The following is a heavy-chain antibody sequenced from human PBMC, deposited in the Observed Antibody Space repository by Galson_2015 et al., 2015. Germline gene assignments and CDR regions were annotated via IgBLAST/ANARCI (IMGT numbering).Heavy chain of an antibody. D-gene: IGHD3-10*01. Sequence: SLRLSCAASGFTFDDYAMHWVRHAPGKGLEWVSGISWNSGSIGYADSVKGRFTISRDNAKNSLYLQMKSLRAEDTALYYCAKDSSSRFGDRTRFDYWGQGTLVAVSS. CDR3: AKDSSSRFGDRTRFDY. J-gene: IGHJ4*02. CDR2: ISWNSGSI. V-gene: IGHV3-9*01. CDR1: GFTFDDYA.